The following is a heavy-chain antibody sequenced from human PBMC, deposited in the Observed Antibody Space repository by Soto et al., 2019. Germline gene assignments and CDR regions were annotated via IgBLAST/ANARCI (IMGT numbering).Heavy chain of an antibody. CDR2: IYYSGST. J-gene: IGHJ5*02. CDR3: ARDYYDSSGYNRFDP. D-gene: IGHD3-22*01. CDR1: GGSISSYY. V-gene: IGHV4-59*01. Sequence: SETLSLTCTVSGGSISSYYWSWIRQPPGKGLEWIGYIYYSGSTNYNPSLKSRVTISVDTSKNQFSLKLSSVTAADTAVYYCARDYYDSSGYNRFDPWGQGTLVTVSS.